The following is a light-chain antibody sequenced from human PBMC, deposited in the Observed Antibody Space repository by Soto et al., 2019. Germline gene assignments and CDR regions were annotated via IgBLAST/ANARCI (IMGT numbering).Light chain of an antibody. CDR2: DNS. Sequence: QSVLTQPPSVSGAPGQRVTISCTGSSSNIGAGYDVHWYQQLPGTAPKLLTYDNSNRPSGVPDRFSGSKSGTSASLAITGLQAADESDYYCPSYDSSLSGAVFGGGTQLTVL. J-gene: IGLJ7*01. CDR1: SSNIGAGYD. CDR3: PSYDSSLSGAV. V-gene: IGLV1-40*01.